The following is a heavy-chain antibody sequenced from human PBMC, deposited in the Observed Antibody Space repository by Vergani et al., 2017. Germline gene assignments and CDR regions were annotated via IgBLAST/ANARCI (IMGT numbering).Heavy chain of an antibody. J-gene: IGHJ5*02. D-gene: IGHD2-15*01. V-gene: IGHV4-59*01. CDR1: GGSISSYY. CDR3: ARHIRVVGAVGAAPNWFDP. Sequence: QVQLQESGPGLVKPSETLSLTCTVSGGSISSYYWSWIRQPPGKGLEWIGYIYYSGSTNYNPSLKSRVTISVDTSKNQFSLKLSSVTAADTAVYYCARHIRVVGAVGAAPNWFDPWGQGTLVTVSS. CDR2: IYYSGST.